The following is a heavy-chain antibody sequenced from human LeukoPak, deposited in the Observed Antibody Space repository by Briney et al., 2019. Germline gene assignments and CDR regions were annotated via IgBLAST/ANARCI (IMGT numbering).Heavy chain of an antibody. J-gene: IGHJ4*02. CDR3: ARRRGIAVAGFDY. CDR1: GGSISSYY. D-gene: IGHD6-19*01. V-gene: IGHV4-59*01. CDR2: IYYSGST. Sequence: SETLSLTRTVSGGSISSYYWSWIRQPPGKGLEWIGYIYYSGSTNYNPSLKSRVTISVDTSKNQFSLKLSSVTAADTAVYYCARRRGIAVAGFDYWGQGTLVTVSS.